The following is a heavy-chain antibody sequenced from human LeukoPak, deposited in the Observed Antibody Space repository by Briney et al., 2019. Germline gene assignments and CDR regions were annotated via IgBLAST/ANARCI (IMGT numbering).Heavy chain of an antibody. CDR2: IYYNGST. Sequence: SETLSLTCTVSGGSVSSGSYYWSWIRQPPGKGLEWIGYIYYNGSTNYNPSLKSRVTISVDTSKNQFSLKLSSVTAADTAVFYCARVASGYDVFDIWGQGTMVTVSS. V-gene: IGHV4-61*01. CDR1: GGSVSSGSYY. J-gene: IGHJ3*02. CDR3: ARVASGYDVFDI. D-gene: IGHD3-3*01.